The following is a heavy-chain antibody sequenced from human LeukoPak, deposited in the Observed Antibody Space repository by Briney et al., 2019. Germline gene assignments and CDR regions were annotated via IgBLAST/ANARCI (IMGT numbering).Heavy chain of an antibody. Sequence: GESLKIFCKGSGYSFTSYWIGWVRRMPGKGLEWMGIIYPDDSDTRYSPSFEGQVIISVDKSISTAYLQWSSLKASDTATYYCARHGHCTNGVCYSNYYYYMDVWGKGTTVTVSS. CDR3: ARHGHCTNGVCYSNYYYYMDV. CDR2: IYPDDSDT. J-gene: IGHJ6*03. V-gene: IGHV5-51*01. D-gene: IGHD2-8*01. CDR1: GYSFTSYW.